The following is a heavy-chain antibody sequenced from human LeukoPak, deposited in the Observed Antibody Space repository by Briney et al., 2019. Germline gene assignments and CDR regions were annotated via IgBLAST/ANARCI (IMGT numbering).Heavy chain of an antibody. J-gene: IGHJ4*02. Sequence: GGSLRLSCAASGFTFSSYAMHWVRQAPGKGLEYVSAISSNGGSTYYANSVKGRFTISRDNSKNTLYLQMNSLRAEDTAVYYCAKADYYDSSGYYDFDYWGQGTLVTVSS. CDR1: GFTFSSYA. CDR3: AKADYYDSSGYYDFDY. V-gene: IGHV3-64*01. D-gene: IGHD3-22*01. CDR2: ISSNGGST.